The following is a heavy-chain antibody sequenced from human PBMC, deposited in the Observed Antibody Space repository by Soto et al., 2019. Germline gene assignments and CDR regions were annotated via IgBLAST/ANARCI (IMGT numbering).Heavy chain of an antibody. Sequence: GGSLRLSCAVSGFTFSSYGMHWVRQAPGKGLEWVANIKTDGSKKYYVEAAKGRFTISRDNANNSLYLQMNSLRGEDTAVYYCAREEGSHYYGVDVWGQGTTVNVSS. J-gene: IGHJ6*02. CDR1: GFTFSSYG. CDR3: AREEGSHYYGVDV. CDR2: IKTDGSKK. V-gene: IGHV3-7*01.